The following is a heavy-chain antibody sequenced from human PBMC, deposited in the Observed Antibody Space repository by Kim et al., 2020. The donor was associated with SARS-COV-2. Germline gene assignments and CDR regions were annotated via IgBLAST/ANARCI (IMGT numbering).Heavy chain of an antibody. CDR1: GFTFSSYW. D-gene: IGHD2-21*02. CDR3: ARDHGALATYCGGDCYLDS. Sequence: GGSLRLSCAASGFTFSSYWMHWVRQAPGKGLEWVSRINSDGSSTSYADSVKGRFTISRDNTKDTLYLQMNSLRAEDTAVYYCARDHGALATYCGGDCYLDSWGQGTLVTVSS. J-gene: IGHJ4*02. CDR2: INSDGSST. V-gene: IGHV3-74*01.